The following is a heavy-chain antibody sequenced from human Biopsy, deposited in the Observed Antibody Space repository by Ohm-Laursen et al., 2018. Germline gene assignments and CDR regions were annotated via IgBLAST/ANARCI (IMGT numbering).Heavy chain of an antibody. CDR3: ARGLSSGWYGYFDV. CDR2: IWYDGTNE. Sequence: SLRLSCAASGFTFTSYGMHWVRQAPGKGLEWISLIWYDGTNEDYADSVKGRFTISRDNSKNTLYLQINTLTLEDTAFYYCARGLSSGWYGYFDVWGRGTLVTVSS. CDR1: GFTFTSYG. D-gene: IGHD6-19*01. J-gene: IGHJ2*01. V-gene: IGHV3-33*08.